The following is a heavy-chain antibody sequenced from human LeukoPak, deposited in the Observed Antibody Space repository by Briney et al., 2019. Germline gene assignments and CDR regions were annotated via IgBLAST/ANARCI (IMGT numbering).Heavy chain of an antibody. V-gene: IGHV1-18*01. J-gene: IGHJ6*03. Sequence: ASVKVSCKASGYTFTSYGISWVRQAPGQGLEWMGWISAYNGNTNYAQKLQGRVTMTTDTSTSTAYMELRSLRSDDTAVYYCARDDFWSGYAGSHYMDVWGKGTTVTVSS. D-gene: IGHD3-3*01. CDR3: ARDDFWSGYAGSHYMDV. CDR1: GYTFTSYG. CDR2: ISAYNGNT.